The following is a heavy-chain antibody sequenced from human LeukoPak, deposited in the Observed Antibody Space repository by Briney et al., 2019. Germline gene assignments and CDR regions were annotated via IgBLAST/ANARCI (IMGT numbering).Heavy chain of an antibody. Sequence: GGSLRLSCAASGFTFSSYSMNWVGQAPGKGLDWVSYISSSSSTIYYADSVKGRFTISRDNAKNSLYLQMNSLRAEDTAVYYCAREDIVVVPAPFDPWGQGTLVTVSS. V-gene: IGHV3-48*04. CDR1: GFTFSSYS. D-gene: IGHD2-2*01. CDR2: ISSSSSTI. CDR3: AREDIVVVPAPFDP. J-gene: IGHJ5*02.